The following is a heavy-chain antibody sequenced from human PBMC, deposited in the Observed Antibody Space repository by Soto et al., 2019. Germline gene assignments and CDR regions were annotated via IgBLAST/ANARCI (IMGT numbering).Heavy chain of an antibody. CDR1: GIRASNTC. Sequence: EGSLRLSCSVAGIRASNTCKSRVRQGPGKGLEWVAVIYRGGSGHYADSVKGRFTISRDDSKNTIYLQMNSLRAEDTAVHYCARDRSHSSRAESLDVWGQGTIVTVS. CDR2: IYRGGSG. CDR3: ARDRSHSSRAESLDV. J-gene: IGHJ3*01. D-gene: IGHD6-6*01. V-gene: IGHV3-53*01.